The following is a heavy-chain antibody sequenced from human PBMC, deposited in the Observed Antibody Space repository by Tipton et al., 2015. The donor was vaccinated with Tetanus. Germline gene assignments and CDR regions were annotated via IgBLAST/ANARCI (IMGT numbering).Heavy chain of an antibody. Sequence: TLSLTCTVSGGSMRSYYWSWIRQPPGKGLEWIGYIYYSGTTKYNPSLKSRVTMSVDTSKNQFSLRLNSLTAADTAVYYCARCPYGGVSGTLYYWGLGILVTVSS. CDR2: IYYSGTT. CDR1: GGSMRSYY. D-gene: IGHD4-23*01. J-gene: IGHJ4*02. CDR3: ARCPYGGVSGTLYY. V-gene: IGHV4-59*01.